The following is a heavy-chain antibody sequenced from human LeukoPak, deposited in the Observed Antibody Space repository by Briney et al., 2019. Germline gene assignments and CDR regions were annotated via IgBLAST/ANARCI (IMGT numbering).Heavy chain of an antibody. CDR2: IKSKTDGRTT. V-gene: IGHV3-15*01. Sequence: GGGLRVSCAASGFTFSNTWMSWVRQAPGKGLEWGGRIKSKTDGRTTDYAAPVKRRLPISRDDSTNTLYLQMNSLKTEDTAVYYCSTDSTIVYWGQGTLVTVSS. J-gene: IGHJ4*02. CDR3: STDSTIVY. CDR1: GFTFSNTW. D-gene: IGHD3-9*01.